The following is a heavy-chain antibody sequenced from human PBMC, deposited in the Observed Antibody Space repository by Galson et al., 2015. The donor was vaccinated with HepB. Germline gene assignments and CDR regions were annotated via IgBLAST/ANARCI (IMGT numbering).Heavy chain of an antibody. CDR1: GFSVKNYG. Sequence: SLSLSCAASGFSVKNYGMTWVRQAPGKGLECVSAIGVSAGNTDYADSAKGRFTISRDNSKNTLYLQMNSLRVEDTALYYCAKGTTDIDSWGQGTQVTVSS. D-gene: IGHD1-1*01. V-gene: IGHV3-23*01. J-gene: IGHJ4*02. CDR2: IGVSAGNT. CDR3: AKGTTDIDS.